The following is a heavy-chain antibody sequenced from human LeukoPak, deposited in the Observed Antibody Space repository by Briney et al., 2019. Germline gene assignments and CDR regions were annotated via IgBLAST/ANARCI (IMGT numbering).Heavy chain of an antibody. J-gene: IGHJ4*02. V-gene: IGHV3-7*03. CDR1: GFTFSSYW. Sequence: GGSLRLSCAASGFTFSSYWMNWARQAPGKGLEWVASINHNGNVNYYVDSVKGRFTISRDNAKDSLYLQMNSLRADDTAVYYCAGSIDWGQGTLVTVSS. CDR2: INHNGNVN. CDR3: AGSID. D-gene: IGHD3-10*01.